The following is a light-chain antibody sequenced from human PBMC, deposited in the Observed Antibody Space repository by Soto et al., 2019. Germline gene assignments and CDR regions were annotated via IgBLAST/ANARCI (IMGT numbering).Light chain of an antibody. Sequence: EIVLTQSPATLSLSPGERATLSCRASQSVSNYLAWHQQKPGQAPRLLIYDASNRATGIPARFSGSGSGTDFTLTISSLEPEDFAVYYCQQRSNWPQVTFGQGTRLEIK. CDR1: QSVSNY. V-gene: IGKV3-11*01. J-gene: IGKJ5*01. CDR3: QQRSNWPQVT. CDR2: DAS.